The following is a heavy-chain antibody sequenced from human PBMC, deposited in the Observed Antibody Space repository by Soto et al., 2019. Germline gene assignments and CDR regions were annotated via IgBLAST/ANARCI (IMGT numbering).Heavy chain of an antibody. Sequence: QVQLQESGPGLVKPSETLSLTCTVSGGSISSYYWSWIRQPPGKGLEWIGYIYYSGSTNYNPSLKSRVTISVDTSKNQFSLKLSSVTAADTAVYYCAREWGLVDTAMVNNYYYYGMDVWGQGTTVTVSS. V-gene: IGHV4-59*01. CDR1: GGSISSYY. D-gene: IGHD5-18*01. CDR3: AREWGLVDTAMVNNYYYYGMDV. J-gene: IGHJ6*02. CDR2: IYYSGST.